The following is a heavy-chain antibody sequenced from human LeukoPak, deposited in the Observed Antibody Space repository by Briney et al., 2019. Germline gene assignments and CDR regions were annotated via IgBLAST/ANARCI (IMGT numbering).Heavy chain of an antibody. V-gene: IGHV4-59*08. CDR1: GASISSYY. Sequence: SETRSLACTVSGASISSYYWSWIRQPPGKGLEWIGYISYSGSTNYNASLQSRVTMSVDMSKNEFSLKVRSVTAADTAVYYCARHTGATTYDYWGQGTLVTVSS. CDR2: ISYSGST. CDR3: ARHTGATTYDY. D-gene: IGHD1-1*01. J-gene: IGHJ4*02.